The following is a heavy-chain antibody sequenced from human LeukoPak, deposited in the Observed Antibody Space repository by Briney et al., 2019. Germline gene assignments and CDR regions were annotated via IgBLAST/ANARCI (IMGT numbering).Heavy chain of an antibody. V-gene: IGHV4-59*01. J-gene: IGHJ3*02. CDR2: ILSSGST. CDR3: ARTNQISETAFDI. Sequence: SETLSLTCTVSSVSISSYYWSWTRQTPGKGLEWIGYILSSGSTNYNPSVKSRVTISVDTSKNQFSLKLRSVTAADTAVYYCARTNQISETAFDIWGQGTMVIVSS. D-gene: IGHD1-14*01. CDR1: SVSISSYY.